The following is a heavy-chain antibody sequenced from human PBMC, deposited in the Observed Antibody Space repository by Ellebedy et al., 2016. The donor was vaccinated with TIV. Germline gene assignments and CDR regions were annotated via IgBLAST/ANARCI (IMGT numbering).Heavy chain of an antibody. CDR3: ARSITLVRGVSGLGWFDP. D-gene: IGHD3-10*01. V-gene: IGHV3-48*04. J-gene: IGHJ5*02. CDR1: GFTFNNFG. Sequence: PGGSLRLSCAASGFTFNNFGMNWVRQAPGKGLEWISYISSSGSTIYYADSVKGRFTISRDSANNSLYLQMNSLRAEDTAVYYCARSITLVRGVSGLGWFDPWGQGTPVTVSS. CDR2: ISSSGSTI.